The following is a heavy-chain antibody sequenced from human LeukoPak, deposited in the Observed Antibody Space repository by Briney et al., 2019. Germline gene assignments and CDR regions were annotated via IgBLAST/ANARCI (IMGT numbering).Heavy chain of an antibody. Sequence: ASVKLSCKAFGYTFTGYWMHWVRQAPGQGPEWMGVISPSGGSTIYAQRFQGRLTMTRDMSTSTVYMVLSSLRSEDTAVYFCARVFSALGYCSGGNCDNHFDPWGQGTLVTVSS. CDR1: GYTFTGYW. J-gene: IGHJ5*02. D-gene: IGHD2-15*01. CDR3: ARVFSALGYCSGGNCDNHFDP. CDR2: ISPSGGST. V-gene: IGHV1-46*01.